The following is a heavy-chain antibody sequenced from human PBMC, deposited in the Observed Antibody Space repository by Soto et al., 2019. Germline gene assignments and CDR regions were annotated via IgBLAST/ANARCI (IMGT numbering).Heavy chain of an antibody. CDR3: AKGLELYIDGFDI. CDR2: ISGSGGST. CDR1: GFTFSSYA. Sequence: GGSLRLSCAASGFTFSSYAMSWVRQAPGKGLEWVSTISGSGGSTYYADSVKGRFTISRDNSKNTLYLQMNSLRAEDTAVYYCAKGLELYIDGFDIWGQGTMVTVSS. V-gene: IGHV3-23*01. J-gene: IGHJ3*02. D-gene: IGHD3-10*01.